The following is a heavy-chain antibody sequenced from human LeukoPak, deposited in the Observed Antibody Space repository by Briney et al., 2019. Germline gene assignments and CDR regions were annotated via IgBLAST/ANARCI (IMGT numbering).Heavy chain of an antibody. V-gene: IGHV3-30-3*01. CDR2: ISYDGSNK. CDR3: ARGWGYSSSWNWFDP. J-gene: IGHJ5*02. D-gene: IGHD6-13*01. Sequence: GGFLRLSCAASGFTFSSYAMHWVRQAPGKGLEWVAVISYDGSNKYYADSVKGRFTISRDNSKNTLYLQMNSLRAEDTAVYYCARGWGYSSSWNWFDPWGQGTLVTVSS. CDR1: GFTFSSYA.